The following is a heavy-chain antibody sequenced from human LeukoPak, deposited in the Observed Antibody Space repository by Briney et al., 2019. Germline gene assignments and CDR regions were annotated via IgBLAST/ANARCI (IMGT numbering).Heavy chain of an antibody. D-gene: IGHD6-19*01. Sequence: QPGGSLRLSCGASGFTFSSYGMHWVRQAPGKGLEWVAFIRYDGSNKYYADSVKGRFTISRDNSKNTLYLQMNSLRAEDTAVYYCAKIPTYSSGWYASHYYYMDVWGKGTTVTISS. J-gene: IGHJ6*03. CDR3: AKIPTYSSGWYASHYYYMDV. CDR2: IRYDGSNK. V-gene: IGHV3-30*02. CDR1: GFTFSSYG.